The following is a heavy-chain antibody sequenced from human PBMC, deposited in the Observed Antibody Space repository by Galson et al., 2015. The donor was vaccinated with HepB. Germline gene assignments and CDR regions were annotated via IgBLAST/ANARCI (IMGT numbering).Heavy chain of an antibody. J-gene: IGHJ4*02. V-gene: IGHV3-33*01. D-gene: IGHD2-2*01. CDR3: ARDLGVPHCSETSCPIGF. CDR2: VWYDGRNK. CDR1: RFTFSSYG. Sequence: SLRLSCAASRFTFSSYGMHWVRQAPGKGLEWVAVVWYDGRNKDYADSVKGRFTISRDNSKNTLYLQMNSLRAEDTAVYYCARDLGVPHCSETSCPIGFWGQGTLVTVSS.